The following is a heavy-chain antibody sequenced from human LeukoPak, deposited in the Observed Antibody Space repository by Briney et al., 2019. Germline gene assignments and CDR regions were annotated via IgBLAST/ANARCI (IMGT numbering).Heavy chain of an antibody. J-gene: IGHJ3*02. CDR2: IYYSGST. Sequence: SQTLSLTCTVSGGSISSGGYYWSWTRQHPGKGLVWIGYIYYSGSTYYNPSLKSRVTISVDTSKNQFSLKLSSVTAADTAVYYCARGWELLSGGAFDIWGQGTMVTVSS. V-gene: IGHV4-31*03. D-gene: IGHD1-26*01. CDR1: GGSISSGGYY. CDR3: ARGWELLSGGAFDI.